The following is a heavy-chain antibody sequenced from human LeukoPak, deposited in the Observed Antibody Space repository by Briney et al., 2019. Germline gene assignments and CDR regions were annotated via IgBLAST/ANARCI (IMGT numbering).Heavy chain of an antibody. CDR3: ARDTGGYSGYFDY. Sequence: PGGSLRLSCEASGFAFGSYAMHWVRQAPGKGLEWVAVISYDGSNKYYADSVKGRFTISRDNSKNTLYLQMNSLRAEDTAVYYCARDTGGYSGYFDYWGQGTLVTVSS. J-gene: IGHJ4*02. D-gene: IGHD5-12*01. CDR2: ISYDGSNK. V-gene: IGHV3-30-3*01. CDR1: GFAFGSYA.